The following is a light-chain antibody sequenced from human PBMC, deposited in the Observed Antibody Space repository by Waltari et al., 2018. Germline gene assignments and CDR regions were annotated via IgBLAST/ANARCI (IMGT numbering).Light chain of an antibody. J-gene: IGKJ4*01. Sequence: DIVMNQSPDSLAVSLGERATIKCKSSQSVLYTPNNKNYLAWYQHKPGQSPKLLLYWASTRESGVPDRFSGSGSGTDFTLTISSLQAEDVAVYYCQQYYTTPLTFGGGTKVEI. CDR3: QQYYTTPLT. CDR2: WAS. CDR1: QSVLYTPNNKNY. V-gene: IGKV4-1*01.